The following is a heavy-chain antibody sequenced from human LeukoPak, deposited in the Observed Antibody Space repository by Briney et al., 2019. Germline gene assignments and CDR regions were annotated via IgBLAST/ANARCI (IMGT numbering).Heavy chain of an antibody. CDR2: IIPMFNTP. J-gene: IGHJ6*03. CDR3: ARVDRHYFYMDV. Sequence: SVKVSCKASGGTFSSYVITWVRQAPGQGLEWVGGIIPMFNTPNYAQKFQGRVTITTDESTHTSFMELNSLSSANTAVYYCARVDRHYFYMDVWGKGTTVTVSS. CDR1: GGTFSSYV. V-gene: IGHV1-69*05.